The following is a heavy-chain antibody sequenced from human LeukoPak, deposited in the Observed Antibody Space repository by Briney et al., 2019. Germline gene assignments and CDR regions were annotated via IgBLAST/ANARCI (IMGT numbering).Heavy chain of an antibody. CDR3: ARSGYYYDSSGYYYAASGYFDY. D-gene: IGHD3-22*01. CDR1: GYSFTSYW. CDR2: IYPGDSDT. V-gene: IGHV5-51*01. J-gene: IGHJ4*02. Sequence: GESLKISCKGSGYSFTSYWIGWVRQMPGKGLECMGIIYPGDSDTRYSPSFQGQVTISADKSISTAYLQWSSLKASDTAMYYCARSGYYYDSSGYYYAASGYFDYWGQGTLVTVSS.